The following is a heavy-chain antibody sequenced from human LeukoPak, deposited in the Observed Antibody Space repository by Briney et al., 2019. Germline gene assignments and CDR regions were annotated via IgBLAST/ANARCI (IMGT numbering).Heavy chain of an antibody. CDR1: EYTLTGYY. Sequence: GASLKVSGKAPEYTLTGYYMHWVRQAPGQGLEWMGWINPNSGGTNYAQKFQGRVTMTRDTSISTAYMELSSLRSEDTAVYYCAREWGSYYDSSGYDYWGQGTLVTVSS. CDR2: INPNSGGT. D-gene: IGHD3-22*01. V-gene: IGHV1-2*02. J-gene: IGHJ4*02. CDR3: AREWGSYYDSSGYDY.